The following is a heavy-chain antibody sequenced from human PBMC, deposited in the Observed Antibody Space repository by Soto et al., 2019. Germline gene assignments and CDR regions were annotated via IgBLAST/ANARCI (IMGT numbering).Heavy chain of an antibody. CDR2: IISSSSDI. J-gene: IGHJ4*02. D-gene: IGHD5-12*01. CDR3: ARNIEAGAFDH. Sequence: GGSLRLSCAASGFTFSSYSMNWVRQAPGKGLEGVSSIISSSSDIYYADSGKGRFTIHRDNAKNPLYLQMNSLRAEDTAVYYCARNIEAGAFDHWGQGTLVTVPS. V-gene: IGHV3-21*01. CDR1: GFTFSSYS.